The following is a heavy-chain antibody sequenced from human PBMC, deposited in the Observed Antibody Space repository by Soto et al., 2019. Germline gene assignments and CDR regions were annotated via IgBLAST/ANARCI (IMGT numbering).Heavy chain of an antibody. D-gene: IGHD6-13*01. CDR2: IYHSGST. CDR1: GGSISSSNW. Sequence: TSETLSLTCAVSGGSISSSNWWSWVRQPPGKGLEWIGEIYHSGSTNYNPSLKSRVTISVDKSKNQFSLKLSSVTAADTAVYYCAREIGGSSWFFDYWGQGTLVTVPQ. CDR3: AREIGGSSWFFDY. J-gene: IGHJ4*02. V-gene: IGHV4-4*02.